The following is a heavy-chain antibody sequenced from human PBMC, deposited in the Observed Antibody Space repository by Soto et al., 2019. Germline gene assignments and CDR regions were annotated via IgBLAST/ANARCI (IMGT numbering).Heavy chain of an antibody. D-gene: IGHD3-16*01. CDR2: ISASGGST. J-gene: IGHJ5*02. CDR1: GFTFNSFA. V-gene: IGHV3-23*01. CDR3: ARGAVKADH. Sequence: EVQLLESGGGLEQPGGSLRLSCAASGFTFNSFALTWVRQAQGKGLEWVSAISASGGSTCYADSVKGRFTISRDSSKNTRYLQMKSLRAKDTAVYDCARGAVKADHWGQGPLVTVSA.